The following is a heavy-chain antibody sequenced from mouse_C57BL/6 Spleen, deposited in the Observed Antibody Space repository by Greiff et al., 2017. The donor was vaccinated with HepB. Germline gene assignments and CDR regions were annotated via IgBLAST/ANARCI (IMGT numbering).Heavy chain of an antibody. CDR3: ARFITTVVATDYYAMDY. J-gene: IGHJ4*01. CDR1: GFNIKDYY. V-gene: IGHV14-2*01. CDR2: IDPEDGET. D-gene: IGHD1-1*01. Sequence: EVQLQESGAELVKPGASVKLSCTASGFNIKDYYMHWVKQRTEQGLEWIGRIDPEDGETKYAPKFQGKATITADTSSNTAYLQLSSLTSEDTAVYYCARFITTVVATDYYAMDYWGQGTSVTVSS.